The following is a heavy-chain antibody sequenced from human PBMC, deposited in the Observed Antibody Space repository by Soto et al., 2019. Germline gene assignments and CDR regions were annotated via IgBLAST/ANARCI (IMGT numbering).Heavy chain of an antibody. J-gene: IGHJ3*02. CDR2: ISGSGGST. D-gene: IGHD3-10*01. CDR3: ARVPGVGSDGDAFDI. CDR1: GFTFSSYA. V-gene: IGHV3-23*01. Sequence: PGGSLRLSCAASGFTFSSYAMSWVRQAPGKGLEWVSAISGSGGSTYYADSVKGRFTISRDNSKNTLYLQMNSLRAEDTAVYYCARVPGVGSDGDAFDIWGQGTMVTVSS.